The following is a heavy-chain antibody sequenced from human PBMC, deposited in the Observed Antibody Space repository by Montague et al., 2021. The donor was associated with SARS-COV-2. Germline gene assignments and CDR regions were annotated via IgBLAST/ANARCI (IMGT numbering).Heavy chain of an antibody. CDR2: IYYSGST. CDR1: GGSISSSSYY. D-gene: IGHD3-9*01. J-gene: IGHJ4*02. Sequence: SETLSLTCTVSGGSISSSSYYWGWIRQPPGKGLEWIGSIYYSGSTYYNPSLKSRVTISVDTSKNQFSLKLSSVTAADTAVYYCARMTLLPYFDWLSHGCYFDDWGQGTLVTVSS. V-gene: IGHV4-39*01. CDR3: ARMTLLPYFDWLSHGCYFDD.